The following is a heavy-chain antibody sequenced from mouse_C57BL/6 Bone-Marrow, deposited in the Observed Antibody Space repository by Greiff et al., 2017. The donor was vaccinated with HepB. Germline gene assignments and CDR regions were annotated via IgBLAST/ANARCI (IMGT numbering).Heavy chain of an antibody. CDR2: IDPSDSYT. Sequence: QVQLQQPGAELVKPGASVKLSCKASGYTFTSYWMQWVKQRPGQGLEWIGEIDPSDSYTNYNQKFKGKATLTVDTSSSTAYMQLSSLTSEDSAVYYRARWNYYGSSYVDAMDYWGQGTSVTVSS. V-gene: IGHV1-50*01. CDR1: GYTFTSYW. J-gene: IGHJ4*01. D-gene: IGHD1-1*01. CDR3: ARWNYYGSSYVDAMDY.